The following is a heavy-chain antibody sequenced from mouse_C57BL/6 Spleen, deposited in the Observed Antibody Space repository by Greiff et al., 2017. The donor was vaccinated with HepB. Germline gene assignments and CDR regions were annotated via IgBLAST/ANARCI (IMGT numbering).Heavy chain of an antibody. Sequence: QVQLQQSGAELVRPGASVKMSCKASGYTFTSYNMHWVKQTPRQGLEWIGAIYPGNGDTSYNQKFKGKATLTVDKSSSTAYMQLSSLTSEDSAVYFCARVYYYGSSRGDYAMDYWGQGTSVTVSS. CDR3: ARVYYYGSSRGDYAMDY. D-gene: IGHD1-1*01. J-gene: IGHJ4*01. CDR1: GYTFTSYN. V-gene: IGHV1-12*01. CDR2: IYPGNGDT.